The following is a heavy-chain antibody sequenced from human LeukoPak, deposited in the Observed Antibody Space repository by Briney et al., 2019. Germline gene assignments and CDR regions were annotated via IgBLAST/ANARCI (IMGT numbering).Heavy chain of an antibody. CDR2: ISPNSVEK. CDR3: ARKRGVGVDSNAFDI. D-gene: IGHD2-21*02. J-gene: IGHJ3*02. CDR1: GYTFSDYY. Sequence: ASVKVPCKASGYTFSDYYMHWVRQAPAQGLEWMGWISPNSVEKVYAQKFQGRVTMTRDTSISTAYMELSRLRSDDTAVYYCARKRGVGVDSNAFDIWGQGTMVTVSS. V-gene: IGHV1-2*02.